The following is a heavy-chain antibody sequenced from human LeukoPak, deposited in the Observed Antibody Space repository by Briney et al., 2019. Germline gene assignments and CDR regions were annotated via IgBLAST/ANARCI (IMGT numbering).Heavy chain of an antibody. CDR2: IYYSGNT. CDR3: ARLKEGIDY. J-gene: IGHJ4*02. V-gene: IGHV4-39*01. D-gene: IGHD3-10*01. CDR1: GGSISGSSYF. Sequence: SETLSLTCAVAGGSISGSSYFWGWIRQPPGKGLEWIGSIYYSGNTYYNPSLKSRVTISVDTSKNQFSLKLSSVTAPDTAVYYCARLKEGIDYWGQGTLVTVSS.